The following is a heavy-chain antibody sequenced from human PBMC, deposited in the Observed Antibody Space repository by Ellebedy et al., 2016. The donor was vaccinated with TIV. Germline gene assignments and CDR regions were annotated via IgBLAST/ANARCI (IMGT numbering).Heavy chain of an antibody. D-gene: IGHD3-22*01. J-gene: IGHJ2*01. CDR2: IYYSGSD. CDR1: GGSISSRSFY. CDR3: PRYYYDSSNYRYFDL. Sequence: MPSETLSLTCTVFGGSISSRSFYRGWIRQPPGKGLVWTGYIYYSGSDSYNASLTSRLTTSLDTSKNQFSLDLSSVTASDTAVYYCPRYYYDSSNYRYFDLWGRGTLVTVSS. V-gene: IGHV4-30-4*08.